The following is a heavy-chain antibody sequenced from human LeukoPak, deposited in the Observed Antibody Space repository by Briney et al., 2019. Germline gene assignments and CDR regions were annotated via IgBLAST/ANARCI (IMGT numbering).Heavy chain of an antibody. V-gene: IGHV3-66*01. CDR1: GFTVSSNY. CDR2: IDTAART. CDR3: ARRERRGYSYGRGTLDI. J-gene: IGHJ3*02. D-gene: IGHD5-18*01. Sequence: PRGSLRLSCAAAGFTVSSNYMSWVRQAPGKVLEWVSLIDTAARTYYADCVKGRFTISRDNSENTLYLQMNSLRAEETAVYYCARRERRGYSYGRGTLDIWGQGTMVTVSS.